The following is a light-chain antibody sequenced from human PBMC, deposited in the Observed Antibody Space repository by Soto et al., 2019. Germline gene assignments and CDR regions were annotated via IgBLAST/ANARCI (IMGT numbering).Light chain of an antibody. CDR2: AAS. J-gene: IGKJ1*01. CDR3: QQTYSNPRT. V-gene: IGKV1-39*01. Sequence: DIQMTQSPSSLSVSVGDRVTITCRASQSIRTYLNWYQLKPGKAPKFLIYAASTLQSGVPSRFSGSGSGTDFTLTISSLQPEDFATYYCQQTYSNPRTFGQGTKVEIK. CDR1: QSIRTY.